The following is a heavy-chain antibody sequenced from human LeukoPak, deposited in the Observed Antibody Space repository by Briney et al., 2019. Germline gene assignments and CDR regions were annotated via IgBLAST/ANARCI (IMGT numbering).Heavy chain of an antibody. D-gene: IGHD2-15*01. CDR1: GFTFSDYW. V-gene: IGHV3-7*01. CDR3: ARDLCSGGSCRLDY. Sequence: GGSLRLSCAASGFTFSDYWMTWVRRAPGKGLEWVANIKPDGSEKYYVDSVKGRFTISRDNAMNTLYLQMNSLRVEDTAVYYCARDLCSGGSCRLDYWGQGTLVTVSS. J-gene: IGHJ4*02. CDR2: IKPDGSEK.